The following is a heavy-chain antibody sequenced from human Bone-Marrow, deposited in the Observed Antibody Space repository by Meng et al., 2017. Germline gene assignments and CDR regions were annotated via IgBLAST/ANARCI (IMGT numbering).Heavy chain of an antibody. V-gene: IGHV3-15*01. Sequence: GGDLVDLGRDLRLAWAGSGVSCMNAGMTWVRHALGKGLEWVGRIKRKTDGVTADYAATVKCRFTISRDDSQNTMYLKMNSLKTEDTGVYYCQWLSTHPPDQWGQGTLVTVSS. J-gene: IGHJ4*01. CDR1: GVSCMNAG. CDR2: IKRKTDGVTA. CDR3: QWLSTHPPDQ. D-gene: IGHD3-22*01.